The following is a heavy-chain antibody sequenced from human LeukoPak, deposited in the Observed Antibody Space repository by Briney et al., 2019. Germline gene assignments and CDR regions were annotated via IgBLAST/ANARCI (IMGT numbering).Heavy chain of an antibody. V-gene: IGHV3-74*01. J-gene: IGHJ4*02. CDR1: GFTFSSYW. Sequence: SGGSLRLSCAASGFTFSSYWMHWVRQAPGKGLVWVSRINTDGSSTSYADSVKGRFTISRDNAKNTLYLQMNSLRAEDTAVYYCARSSSKYYFDYWGQGTLVTVSS. D-gene: IGHD6-6*01. CDR2: INTDGSST. CDR3: ARSSSKYYFDY.